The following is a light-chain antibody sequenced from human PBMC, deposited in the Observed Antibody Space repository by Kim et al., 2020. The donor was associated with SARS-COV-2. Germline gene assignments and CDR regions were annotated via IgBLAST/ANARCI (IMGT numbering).Light chain of an antibody. J-gene: IGLJ3*02. CDR3: QSYDDNNVV. CDR1: SGSIASNY. Sequence: NFMLTQPHSVSESPGKAVTISCTRSSGSIASNYVQWYQQRPGSAPTTVIFEDNQRPSAVPDRFSGSIDTSSNSASLTISGLKTEDEADYFCQSYDDNNVVFGGGTQLTVL. V-gene: IGLV6-57*04. CDR2: EDN.